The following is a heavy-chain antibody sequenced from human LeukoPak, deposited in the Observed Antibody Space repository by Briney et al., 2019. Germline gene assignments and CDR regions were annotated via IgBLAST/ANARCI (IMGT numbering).Heavy chain of an antibody. V-gene: IGHV6-1*01. CDR2: TYYRSTWLN. J-gene: IGHJ4*02. CDR3: ARDPNIASRRGLDY. CDR1: GDSVSSDSAA. Sequence: SQTLSLTCVISGDSVSSDSAAWNWIRQSPSRGLEWLGRTYYRSTWLNDYAESVKRRMTIKPDTSKNQFSLQLTSVTPDDTALYYCARDPNIASRRGLDYWGQGTLVTVSS. D-gene: IGHD2/OR15-2a*01.